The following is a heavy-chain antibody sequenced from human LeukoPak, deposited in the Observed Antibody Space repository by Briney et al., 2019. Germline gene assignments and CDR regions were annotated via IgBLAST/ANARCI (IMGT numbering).Heavy chain of an antibody. V-gene: IGHV4-4*07. D-gene: IGHD2-15*01. CDR3: ARECSGGSCYPYYFDY. CDR2: IYTSGST. Sequence: SETLSLTCTVSGGSISSYYWIWIRQPAGKGLEWIGRIYTSGSTNYNPSLKSRVTMSVDTSKNQFSLKLSSVTAADTAVYYCARECSGGSCYPYYFDYWGQGTLVTVSS. J-gene: IGHJ4*02. CDR1: GGSISSYY.